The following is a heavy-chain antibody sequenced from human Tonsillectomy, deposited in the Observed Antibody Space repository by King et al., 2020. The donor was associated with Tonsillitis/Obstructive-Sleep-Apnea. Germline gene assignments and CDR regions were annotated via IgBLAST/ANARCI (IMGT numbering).Heavy chain of an antibody. CDR3: SRDQDYYGSGSPAFGY. V-gene: IGHV3-49*05. CDR2: IRSKAYRGTT. CDR1: GFTFGDYA. J-gene: IGHJ4*02. D-gene: IGHD3-10*01. Sequence: VQLVESGGGLVKPGRSLRLSCTASGFTFGDYAMSWFRQAPGKGLEWVGFIRSKAYRGTTEYAASVKGRCTISRDDSKSIAYLQMNSLKTEDTALYYCSRDQDYYGSGSPAFGYWGQGTLVTVSS.